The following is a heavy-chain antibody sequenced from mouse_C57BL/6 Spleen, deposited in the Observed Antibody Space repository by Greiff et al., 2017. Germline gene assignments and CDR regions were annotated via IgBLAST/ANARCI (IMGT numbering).Heavy chain of an antibody. CDR1: GFTFSSYA. J-gene: IGHJ1*03. V-gene: IGHV5-4*01. CDR3: ARDREYYGSSYWYFDV. CDR2: ISDGGSYT. D-gene: IGHD1-1*01. Sequence: EVQLVESGGGLVKPGGSLKLSCAASGFTFSSYAMSWVRQTPEQRLEWVATISDGGSYTYYPDNVKGRFTISRDNAKNHLYLQMSHLKSEDTAMYYGARDREYYGSSYWYFDVWGTGTTVTASS.